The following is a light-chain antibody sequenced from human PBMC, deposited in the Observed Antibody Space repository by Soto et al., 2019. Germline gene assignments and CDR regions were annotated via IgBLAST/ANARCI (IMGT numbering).Light chain of an antibody. CDR1: QGISSY. CDR3: QQSYSTLL. V-gene: IGKV1-39*01. J-gene: IGKJ4*01. CDR2: AAS. Sequence: DIQLTQSPSFLSASVGDRVTITFRASQGISSYLNWYQQKPGKAPKLLIYAASSLQSGVPSRFSGSGSGTDFTLTISSLQPEDFATYYCQQSYSTLLFGGGTKVDIK.